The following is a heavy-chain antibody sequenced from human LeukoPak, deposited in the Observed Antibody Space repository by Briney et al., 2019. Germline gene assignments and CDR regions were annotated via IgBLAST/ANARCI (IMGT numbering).Heavy chain of an antibody. D-gene: IGHD5-18*01. CDR3: ARHSYSYGFFWFDP. J-gene: IGHJ5*02. Sequence: SETLSLTCNVSGGSFSSYYWSWIRQPPGKGLEWIGYIYTCGSTTYNPSIQSRVTISVDPSKNHFPLKLSSVTAAYTAVYYCARHSYSYGFFWFDPWRQGTLVSVSS. V-gene: IGHV4-4*09. CDR2: IYTCGST. CDR1: GGSFSSYY.